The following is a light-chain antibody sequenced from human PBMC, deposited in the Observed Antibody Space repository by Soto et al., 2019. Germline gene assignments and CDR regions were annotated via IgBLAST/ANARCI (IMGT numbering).Light chain of an antibody. Sequence: EILMTQSPATLSVSPVERATLSCRASQSVGSSLAWYQQKRGQAPRLLIHGASTRATGIPARFSGSGSGTEFTLSISSLQSEDFAVYYCQQYNNWLSFGGGTKVDIK. CDR3: QQYNNWLS. CDR2: GAS. J-gene: IGKJ4*01. V-gene: IGKV3-15*01. CDR1: QSVGSS.